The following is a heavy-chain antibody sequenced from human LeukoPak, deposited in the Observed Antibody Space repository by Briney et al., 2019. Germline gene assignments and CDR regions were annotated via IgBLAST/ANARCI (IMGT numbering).Heavy chain of an antibody. D-gene: IGHD7-27*01. Sequence: SETLSLTCTVSGVSISSYYWSWIRQPPGKGLEWIGYIYYSGSTNYNPSLKSRVTISVDTSKNQFSLKLSSVTAADTAVYYCARVLSALGKGDAFDIWGQGTMVTVSS. J-gene: IGHJ3*02. V-gene: IGHV4-59*01. CDR1: GVSISSYY. CDR3: ARVLSALGKGDAFDI. CDR2: IYYSGST.